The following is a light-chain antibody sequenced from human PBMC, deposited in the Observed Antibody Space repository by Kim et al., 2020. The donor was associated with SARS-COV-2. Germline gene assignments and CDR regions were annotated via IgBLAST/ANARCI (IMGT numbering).Light chain of an antibody. Sequence: ASVKLTCNLGSGQSSYAIAWHQQQPEKGPRYLMKVDSDGSHSKGDGIPNRFSGSSSGAERYLSISSLQSDDEADYYCQTWGSGMGVFGGGTKVTVL. V-gene: IGLV4-69*01. J-gene: IGLJ3*02. CDR3: QTWGSGMGV. CDR1: SGQSSYA. CDR2: VDSDGSH.